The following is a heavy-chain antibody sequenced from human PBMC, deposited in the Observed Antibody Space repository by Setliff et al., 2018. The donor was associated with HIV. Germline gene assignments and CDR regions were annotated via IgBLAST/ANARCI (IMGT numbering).Heavy chain of an antibody. J-gene: IGHJ4*02. Sequence: SQTLSLPCAISGDNVSSDRTAWNWIRQSPSRGLEWLGRTHYRSRWYSDYATFVKSRITINPDTSKNQFSLQLNSVTPEDTAVYFCARAGTTMAATGYYFDHWGQGTLVTVSS. CDR1: GDNVSSDRTA. CDR3: ARAGTTMAATGYYFDH. CDR2: THYRSRWYS. V-gene: IGHV6-1*01. D-gene: IGHD6-13*01.